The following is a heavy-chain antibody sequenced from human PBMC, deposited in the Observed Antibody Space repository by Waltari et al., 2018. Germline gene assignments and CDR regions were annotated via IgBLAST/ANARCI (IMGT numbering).Heavy chain of an antibody. J-gene: IGHJ4*02. CDR1: GGPFSGYY. D-gene: IGHD1-26*01. CDR3: ARGKYQYGGNYFMF. Sequence: QVQLQQWGAGLLKPSETLSLTCAVYGGPFSGYYWSWIRQPPGKGLEWSGEINHSGNTNYNPSLKSRVTISGDTSKNQFSLHLSSVTAADTAVYFCARGKYQYGGNYFMFWDQGALVTVSS. CDR2: INHSGNT. V-gene: IGHV4-34*01.